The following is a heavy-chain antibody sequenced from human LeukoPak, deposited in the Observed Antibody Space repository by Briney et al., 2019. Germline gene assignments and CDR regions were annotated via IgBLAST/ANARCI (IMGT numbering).Heavy chain of an antibody. CDR2: IYSGGTI. CDR3: VRTGGSGSYYNWAYFDY. Sequence: TGGSLRLSCAASGFTVSSNYMSWVRQAPGKGLEWVSIIYSGGTIYYAESVKGRFTISRDSSKNTLYLQMNSLRAEDTAVYYCVRTGGSGSYYNWAYFDYWGQGTLVTVSS. D-gene: IGHD3-10*01. V-gene: IGHV3-53*01. J-gene: IGHJ4*02. CDR1: GFTVSSNY.